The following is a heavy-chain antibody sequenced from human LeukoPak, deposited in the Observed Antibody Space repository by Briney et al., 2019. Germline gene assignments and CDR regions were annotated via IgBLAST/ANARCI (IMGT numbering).Heavy chain of an antibody. V-gene: IGHV3-15*01. J-gene: IGHJ4*02. D-gene: IGHD3-22*01. CDR3: ARDPDVDSGGYYLFDY. Sequence: GGSLRLSCAASGFTSSNAWMSWVRQAPGKGLEWVGRIKSKTDGGTTDYAAPLKGKFTISRDDSKNTLYLQMNSLRAEDTAVYYCARDPDVDSGGYYLFDYWGQGILVTVSS. CDR1: GFTSSNAW. CDR2: IKSKTDGGTT.